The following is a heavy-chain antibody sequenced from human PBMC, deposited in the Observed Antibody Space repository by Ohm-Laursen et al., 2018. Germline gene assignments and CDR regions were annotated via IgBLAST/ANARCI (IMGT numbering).Heavy chain of an antibody. CDR3: ARTGGWYEEGMDV. CDR1: EYTFTDYY. CDR2: INPNNGGT. V-gene: IGHV1-2*02. Sequence: GASVKVSCKASEYTFTDYYIHWVRQAPGQGLEWMGWINPNNGGTDFAQKFQGRVTMTRDTSISTAYMEMSRLRPDDTAVYYCARTGGWYEEGMDVWGQGTTVTVSS. J-gene: IGHJ6*02. D-gene: IGHD6-19*01.